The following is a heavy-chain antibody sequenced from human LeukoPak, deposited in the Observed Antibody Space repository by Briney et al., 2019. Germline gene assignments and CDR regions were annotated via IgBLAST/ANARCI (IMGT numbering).Heavy chain of an antibody. D-gene: IGHD3-10*02. CDR2: TSSSGSTI. V-gene: IGHV3-48*04. CDR3: AELGITMIGGV. CDR1: GFTFGSYG. Sequence: GGSLRLSCAASGFTFGSYGITWVRQAPGKGLEWVSYTSSSGSTIYYADSVKGRFTISRDNAKNSLYLQMNSLRAEDTAVYYCAELGITMIGGVWGKGTTVTISS. J-gene: IGHJ6*04.